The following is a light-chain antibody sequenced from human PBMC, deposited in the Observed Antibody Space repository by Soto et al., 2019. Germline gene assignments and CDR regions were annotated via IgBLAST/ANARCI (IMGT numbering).Light chain of an antibody. J-gene: IGKJ4*01. V-gene: IGKV1-33*01. CDR3: QQSDSLPLT. CDR1: QDISNY. CDR2: DSS. Sequence: DIQMTQSPSSLSASVGDRVTITCQASQDISNYLSWYQQRPGKAPKLLIYDSSNLETGFPSRFSGGGSGTHFTFTISSLQPEDIATYYCQQSDSLPLTFGGGTKVDIK.